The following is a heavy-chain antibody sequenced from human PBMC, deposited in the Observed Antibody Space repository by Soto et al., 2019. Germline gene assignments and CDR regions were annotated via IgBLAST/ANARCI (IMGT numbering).Heavy chain of an antibody. V-gene: IGHV3-74*01. CDR3: ARAIPYCDETWCFRPFDY. Sequence: EVQLVESGGGLAQPGGSLRLSCAASGFTFTNYWMHWVRQVPGKGLVWVSRLNSDGSSTTYADSVKGRFAISRDNAKTTLYLQMNGLRAEDSAVYFCARAIPYCDETWCFRPFDYWGQGTLVTVSS. CDR2: LNSDGSST. D-gene: IGHD2-21*01. CDR1: GFTFTNYW. J-gene: IGHJ4*02.